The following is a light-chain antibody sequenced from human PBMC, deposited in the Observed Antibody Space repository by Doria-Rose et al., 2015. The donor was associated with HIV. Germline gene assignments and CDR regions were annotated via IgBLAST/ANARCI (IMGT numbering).Light chain of an antibody. Sequence: EIVMTQSPGTLSSSPGERATLSCRASQSFSSTYLAWCQQKPGQAPSLLIYDGSTRATGIPDRFSASGSGTDFTLTINRLEPEDFALYYCHQYGTSWTFGQGTKVEI. CDR1: QSFSSTY. V-gene: IGKV3-20*01. CDR2: DGS. CDR3: HQYGTSWT. J-gene: IGKJ1*01.